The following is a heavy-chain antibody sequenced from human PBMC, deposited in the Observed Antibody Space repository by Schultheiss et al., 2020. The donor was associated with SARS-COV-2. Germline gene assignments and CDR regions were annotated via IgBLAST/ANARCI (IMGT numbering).Heavy chain of an antibody. V-gene: IGHV3-21*04. D-gene: IGHD6-19*01. Sequence: GGSLRLSCAASGFTFSSYWMSWVRQAPGKGLEWVSSISSSSSYIYYADSMKGRFTISRDNAKNTLYLQMNSLRAEDTAVYYCAQQWQGDYWGQGTLVTVSS. CDR1: GFTFSSYW. CDR3: AQQWQGDY. CDR2: ISSSSSYI. J-gene: IGHJ4*02.